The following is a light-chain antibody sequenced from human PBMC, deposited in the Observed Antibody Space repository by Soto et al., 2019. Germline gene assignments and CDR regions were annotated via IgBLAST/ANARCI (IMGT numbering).Light chain of an antibody. J-gene: IGLJ1*01. CDR2: DVS. CDR1: SGDIGRYSY. Sequence: QSALTQPASVSGSPGQSITVSCTGTSGDIGRYSYVSLYQQHPGKAPRLMLYDVSNRPSGVSNRFSGSKSGNTASLTISGLQAEDEADYYCCLYTTSSILVFGTGTKLTVL. CDR3: CLYTTSSILV. V-gene: IGLV2-14*01.